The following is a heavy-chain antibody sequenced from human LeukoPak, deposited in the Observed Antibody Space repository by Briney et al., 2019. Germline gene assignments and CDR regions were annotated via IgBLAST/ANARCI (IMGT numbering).Heavy chain of an antibody. CDR1: GYSFTSHY. Sequence: GASVKVSCKASGYSFTSHYMHWVRQAPGQGLEWMGLINPSGGTTIYAQKFQGRVTLTRDMSTSTVYMELSSLKSEETAVYYCARGGMVVATAPADYYYMDVWGKGTTVIVSS. V-gene: IGHV1-46*01. CDR2: INPSGGTT. CDR3: ARGGMVVATAPADYYYMDV. D-gene: IGHD2-15*01. J-gene: IGHJ6*03.